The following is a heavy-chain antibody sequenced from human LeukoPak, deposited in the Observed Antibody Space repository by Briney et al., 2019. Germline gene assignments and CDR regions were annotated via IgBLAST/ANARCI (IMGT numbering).Heavy chain of an antibody. D-gene: IGHD6-13*01. CDR3: ARDLMGIAYRGAFYY. Sequence: GGSLRLSCAASGFTFSSYWMHWVRQAPGKGLVWVSRINSDGSSTSYADSVKGRFTISRDNAKNSLYLQMNSLRAEDTAVYYCARDLMGIAYRGAFYYWGQGTLVTVSS. J-gene: IGHJ4*02. V-gene: IGHV3-74*01. CDR2: INSDGSST. CDR1: GFTFSSYW.